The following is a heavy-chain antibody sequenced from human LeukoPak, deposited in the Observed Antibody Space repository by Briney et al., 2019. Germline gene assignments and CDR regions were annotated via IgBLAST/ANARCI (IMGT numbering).Heavy chain of an antibody. J-gene: IGHJ4*02. CDR3: ARRRGTTLNFDY. CDR2: INAYNGNT. CDR1: GYTFSSYG. D-gene: IGHD1-1*01. V-gene: IGHV1-18*01. Sequence: GASVKVSCKASGYTFSSYGFSWVRQAPGQGLEWMGWINAYNGNTNYAQNLQGRVTMTTDTSTNTAYMELRSLRSEDTAVYYCARRRGTTLNFDYWGQGTLVTVSS.